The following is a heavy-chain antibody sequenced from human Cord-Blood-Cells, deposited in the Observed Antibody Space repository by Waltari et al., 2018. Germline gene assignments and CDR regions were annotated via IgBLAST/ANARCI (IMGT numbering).Heavy chain of an antibody. D-gene: IGHD6-13*01. CDR3: ARQGFKGSSSWPFDY. V-gene: IGHV4-39*01. CDR1: GGSISSSSYY. Sequence: QLQLQESGPGLVKPSETLSLTCSVSGGSISSSSYYWGWIRQPPGKGLEGIGSIYYSGRTYYNPSLKSRVTISVDTSKNQFSLKLGSVTAADTAVYYCARQGFKGSSSWPFDYWGQGTLVTVSS. J-gene: IGHJ4*02. CDR2: IYYSGRT.